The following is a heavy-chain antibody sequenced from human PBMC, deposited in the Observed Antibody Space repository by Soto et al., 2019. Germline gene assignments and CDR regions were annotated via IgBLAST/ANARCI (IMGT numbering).Heavy chain of an antibody. Sequence: EVQLVESGGGLVKPGGSLRLSCAASGFTFSSYSMNWVRQAPGKGLGWVSSISSSSSYIYYADSVKGRFTISRDNAKNSLYLQMNSLRAEDTAVYYCARDYIVATIHYYYYGMDVWGQGTTVTVSS. CDR1: GFTFSSYS. D-gene: IGHD5-12*01. CDR3: ARDYIVATIHYYYYGMDV. CDR2: ISSSSSYI. V-gene: IGHV3-21*01. J-gene: IGHJ6*02.